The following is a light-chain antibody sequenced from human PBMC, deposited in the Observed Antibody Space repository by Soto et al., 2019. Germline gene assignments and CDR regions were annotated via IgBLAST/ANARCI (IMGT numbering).Light chain of an antibody. CDR2: DAS. J-gene: IGKJ4*01. V-gene: IGKV1-33*01. CDR1: QDISNY. Sequence: DIQMTQSPSSLSASVGDRVTITCQASQDISNYLNWYQQKPGKAPKLLIYDASNLETGVPSRFSGSGSGTDFTFTISSLQPEDIATYYCQQYYNLPLTFGGGTKV. CDR3: QQYYNLPLT.